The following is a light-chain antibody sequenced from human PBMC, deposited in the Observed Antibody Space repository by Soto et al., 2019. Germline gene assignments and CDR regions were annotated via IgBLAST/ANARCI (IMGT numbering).Light chain of an antibody. Sequence: DIQMTQSPSSLSASVGDRVTITCRASQSISSYLNWYQQKPGKAPKLLISAASSLQSGVPSSFSGSGSGTDFTLTISSLQPEEFATYYCQQSYSTPQTVGGGTKGEIK. CDR1: QSISSY. V-gene: IGKV1-39*01. CDR2: AAS. J-gene: IGKJ4*01. CDR3: QQSYSTPQT.